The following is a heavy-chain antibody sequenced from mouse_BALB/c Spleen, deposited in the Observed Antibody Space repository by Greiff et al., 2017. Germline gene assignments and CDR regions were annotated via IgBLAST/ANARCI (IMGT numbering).Heavy chain of an antibody. CDR1: GYSITSDYA. CDR2: ISYSGST. Sequence: DVKLVESGPGLVKPSQSLSLTCTVTGYSITSDYAWNWIRQFPGNKLEWMGYISYSGSTSYNPSLKSRISITRDTSKNQFFLQLNSVTTEDTATYYCARDNSWFAYWGQGTLVTVSA. V-gene: IGHV3-2*02. CDR3: ARDNSWFAY. D-gene: IGHD1-3*01. J-gene: IGHJ3*01.